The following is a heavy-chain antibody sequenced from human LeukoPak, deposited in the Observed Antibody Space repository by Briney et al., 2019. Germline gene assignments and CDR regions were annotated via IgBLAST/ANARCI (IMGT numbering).Heavy chain of an antibody. CDR3: ARRGRSGYFPHYHYYYGVDV. D-gene: IGHD3-3*01. CDR2: IYYSGST. Sequence: GSLRLSCAASGFTFSNYAMSWIRQSPGKGLEWIGDIYYSGSTNYNPSLKSRVTISVDTSKNQFCLKLSSVTAADTAVYYCARRGRSGYFPHYHYYYGVDVWGQGTTVTVSS. CDR1: GFTFSNYA. V-gene: IGHV4-59*08. J-gene: IGHJ6*02.